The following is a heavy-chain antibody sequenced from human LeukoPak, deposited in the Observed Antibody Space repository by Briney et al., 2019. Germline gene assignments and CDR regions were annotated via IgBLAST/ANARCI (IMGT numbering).Heavy chain of an antibody. Sequence: PGGSLRLSCAASGFTFSNYAIHWVRQAPGKGLEWVAIISYDGSNKYYADSVKGRFTISRDNSKNTLYLQMNSLRAEDTAVYYCARDSDYGMDVWGQGTTVTVSS. J-gene: IGHJ6*02. CDR2: ISYDGSNK. V-gene: IGHV3-30-3*01. CDR1: GFTFSNYA. CDR3: ARDSDYGMDV.